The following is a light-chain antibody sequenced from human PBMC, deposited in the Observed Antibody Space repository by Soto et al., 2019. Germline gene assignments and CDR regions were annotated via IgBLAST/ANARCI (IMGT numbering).Light chain of an antibody. CDR1: NSDVGNYNH. CDR2: EVS. V-gene: IGLV2-23*02. Sequence: QSALTQPASVSGSPGQSITISCTGTNSDVGNYNHVSWYQQHAGKAPKLMIYEVSERPSGVSNRFSGSKSGNTASLTISGLQAEDEADYYCCSFARSSTWIFGGGTQLTVL. J-gene: IGLJ2*01. CDR3: CSFARSSTWI.